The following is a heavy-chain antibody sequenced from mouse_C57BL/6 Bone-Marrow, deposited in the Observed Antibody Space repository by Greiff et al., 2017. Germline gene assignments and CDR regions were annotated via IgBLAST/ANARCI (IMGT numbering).Heavy chain of an antibody. CDR1: GFSFTSYG. Sequence: VQLVESGPGLVQPSQSLSITCTVSGFSFTSYGVHWVRQSPGKGLEWLGVIWRGGSTDYNAAFMSRLSITKDNSKSQVFFKMNSLQADDTAIYYCAKTHGYNWYFDVWGTGTTVTVSS. CDR3: AKTHGYNWYFDV. J-gene: IGHJ1*03. D-gene: IGHD2-2*01. CDR2: IWRGGST. V-gene: IGHV2-5*01.